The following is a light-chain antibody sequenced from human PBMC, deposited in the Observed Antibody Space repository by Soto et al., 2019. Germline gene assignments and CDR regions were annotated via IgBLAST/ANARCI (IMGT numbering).Light chain of an antibody. CDR1: QDIKKW. J-gene: IGKJ3*01. V-gene: IGKV1-12*01. CDR3: HQASSFPYT. CDR2: AAS. Sequence: DIQMTQSPSSVSASVGDTINITCRASQDIKKWLAWYQQKPGNAPKVLIYAASNLESGVSSRFSGSGAGTEFSLTISSLPTEDSATYCCHQASSFPYTFGPGTKVDIK.